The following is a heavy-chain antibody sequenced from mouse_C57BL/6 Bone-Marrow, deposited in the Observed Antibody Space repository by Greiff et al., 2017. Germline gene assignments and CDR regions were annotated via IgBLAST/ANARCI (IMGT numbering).Heavy chain of an antibody. CDR2: ISDGGSYT. Sequence: EVQLVESGGGLVKPVGSLKLSCAASGFTFSSYAMSWVRQTPEKRLEWVATISDGGSYTYYPDNVKGRFTISRDTAKNNLYLQMSHLKSEDTAMYYCAREGAGDYWGQGTTLTVSS. J-gene: IGHJ2*01. V-gene: IGHV5-4*01. CDR1: GFTFSSYA. CDR3: AREGAGDY.